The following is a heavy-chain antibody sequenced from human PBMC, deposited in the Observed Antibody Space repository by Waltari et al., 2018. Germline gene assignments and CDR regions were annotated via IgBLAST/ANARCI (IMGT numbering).Heavy chain of an antibody. Sequence: EVQLVESGGGLVQPGGSLRLSCRGAGFTFGRYWMTWARQAPGKGLEWVANINEDGSMKAYVDSVRGRFTISRDNAKNSLYLQMHSLRAEDTAVFYCARSVWGEGNYWGHGTLVTVSS. CDR1: GFTFGRYW. D-gene: IGHD3-10*02. J-gene: IGHJ4*01. V-gene: IGHV3-7*01. CDR2: INEDGSMK. CDR3: ARSVWGEGNY.